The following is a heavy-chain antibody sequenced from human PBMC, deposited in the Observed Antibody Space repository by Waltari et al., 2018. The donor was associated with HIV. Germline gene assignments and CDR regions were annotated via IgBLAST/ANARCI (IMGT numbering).Heavy chain of an antibody. CDR2: ISGSGCST. J-gene: IGHJ4*02. Sequence: EVQLLESGGGLVQPGGSLRLSRAASGFPFSSYAMSWVRQAPGKGLEGVSVISGSGCSTYYADFVKGRFTISRDNSKNTLYLQMNSLRADDTAVYYCAKEGIAGRPSVPDYWGQGTLVTVSS. D-gene: IGHD6-6*01. CDR3: AKEGIAGRPSVPDY. V-gene: IGHV3-23*01. CDR1: GFPFSSYA.